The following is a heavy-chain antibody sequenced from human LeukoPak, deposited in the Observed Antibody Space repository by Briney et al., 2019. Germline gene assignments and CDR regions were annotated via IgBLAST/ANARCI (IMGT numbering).Heavy chain of an antibody. J-gene: IGHJ1*01. CDR3: AREGEYCSGGSCYRCFQY. CDR1: GFTFSSYS. Sequence: PGGSLRLSCAASGFTFSSYSMNWVRQAPGKGLEWVSSISGSSSYIYHADSVKGRLTISRDNAKNSLYLQMNSLRAEDTAVYFCAREGEYCSGGSCYRCFQYWGQGTLVTVSS. CDR2: ISGSSSYI. V-gene: IGHV3-21*01. D-gene: IGHD2-15*01.